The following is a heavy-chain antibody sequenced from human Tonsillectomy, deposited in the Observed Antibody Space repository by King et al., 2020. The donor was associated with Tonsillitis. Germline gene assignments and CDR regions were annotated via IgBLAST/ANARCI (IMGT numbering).Heavy chain of an antibody. D-gene: IGHD3-10*01. Sequence: QLVQSGGGLVKPGGSLRLSCAASGFSFSDYCMNWFRQAPGTGLEWVSYISRSGSTIYYADSVKGRFSISRDNAKNSLFLQMNSLRAADTAVYYCARERWPALGLHEAPTSGSGGSDYGGQGSLVTASS. CDR1: GFSFSDYC. J-gene: IGHJ4*02. CDR3: ARERWPALGLHEAPTSGSGGSDY. CDR2: ISRSGSTI. V-gene: IGHV3-11*01.